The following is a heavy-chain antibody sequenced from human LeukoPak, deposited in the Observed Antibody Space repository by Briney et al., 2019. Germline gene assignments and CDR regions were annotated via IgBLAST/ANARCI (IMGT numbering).Heavy chain of an antibody. J-gene: IGHJ4*02. CDR3: ARGVRYGAPPDY. CDR1: GGSISSYY. D-gene: IGHD4-17*01. V-gene: IGHV4-4*07. Sequence: SETLSLTCTVSGGSISSYYWSRIRQPAGKGLEWIGRIYTIGSTNYNPSLRSRVTISVDKSKNQFSLKLSSVTAADTAVYYCARGVRYGAPPDYWGQGTLVTVSS. CDR2: IYTIGST.